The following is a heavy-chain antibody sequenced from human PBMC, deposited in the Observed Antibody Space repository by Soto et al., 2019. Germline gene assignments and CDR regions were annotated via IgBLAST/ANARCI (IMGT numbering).Heavy chain of an antibody. CDR3: AKDSQAAYYYYDMDV. D-gene: IGHD6-25*01. V-gene: IGHV3-48*01. J-gene: IGHJ6*02. Sequence: GGSLRLSCAASGFTFSSYSMNWVRQAPGKGLEWVSYISSSSSTIYYADSVKGRFTISRDNAKNTLYLQMNSLRAEDTAVYYCAKDSQAAYYYYDMDVWGQGTTGTAP. CDR2: ISSSSSTI. CDR1: GFTFSSYS.